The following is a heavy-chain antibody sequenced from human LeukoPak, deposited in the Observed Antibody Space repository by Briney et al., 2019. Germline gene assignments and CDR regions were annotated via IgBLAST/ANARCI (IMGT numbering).Heavy chain of an antibody. CDR2: INHSGST. J-gene: IGHJ6*04. V-gene: IGHV4-34*01. CDR1: GGSFSGYY. CDR3: ARGLGYCSSTSCRSKGMDV. Sequence: PSETLSLTCAVYGGSFSGYYWSWIRQPPGKGLEWIGEINHSGSTNYNPSLKSRVTISVDTSKNQFSLKLSSATAADTAVYYCARGLGYCSSTSCRSKGMDVWGKGTTVTVSS. D-gene: IGHD2-2*01.